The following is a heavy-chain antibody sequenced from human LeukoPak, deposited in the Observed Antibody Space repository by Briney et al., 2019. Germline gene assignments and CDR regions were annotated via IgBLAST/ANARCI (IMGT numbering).Heavy chain of an antibody. D-gene: IGHD6-6*01. CDR2: ISYDGSNK. V-gene: IGHV3-30*01. CDR1: GFTFSSYA. Sequence: GGSLRLSCAASGFTFSSYAMHWVRQAPGKGLEWVAVISYDGSNKYYADSVKGRFTISRDNSKNTLYLQMNSLRAEDTAVYYCARGELAFSPSIAARPSYMDVWGKGTTVTVSS. CDR3: ARGELAFSPSIAARPSYMDV. J-gene: IGHJ6*03.